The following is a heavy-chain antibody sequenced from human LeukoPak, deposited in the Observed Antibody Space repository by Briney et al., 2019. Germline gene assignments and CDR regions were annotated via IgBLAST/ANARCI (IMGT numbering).Heavy chain of an antibody. V-gene: IGHV3-33*01. J-gene: IGHJ4*02. CDR1: GFTFSSYG. CDR3: ARHPGIQLWIDY. CDR2: IWYDGSNK. Sequence: GRSLRLSCAASGFTFSSYGMHWVRQAPGKGLEWVAVIWYDGSNKYYADSVKGRFTISRDNSKNTLYLQMNSLTAADTAVYYCARHPGIQLWIDYWGQGTLVTVSS. D-gene: IGHD5-18*01.